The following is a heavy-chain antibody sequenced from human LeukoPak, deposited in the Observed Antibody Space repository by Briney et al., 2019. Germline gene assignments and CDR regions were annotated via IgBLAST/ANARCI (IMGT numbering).Heavy chain of an antibody. J-gene: IGHJ4*02. CDR1: GFTFSSYA. CDR3: GARGSGSYSTHFDY. V-gene: IGHV3-23*01. D-gene: IGHD3-10*01. Sequence: GGSLRLSCAASGFTFSSYAMSWVRQIPEKGLEWVSSVTGSGDSTYYADSVRGRFTVSRDNSKNTLYLQINSLRAEDTAVYYCGARGSGSYSTHFDYWGQGTLVTVPS. CDR2: VTGSGDST.